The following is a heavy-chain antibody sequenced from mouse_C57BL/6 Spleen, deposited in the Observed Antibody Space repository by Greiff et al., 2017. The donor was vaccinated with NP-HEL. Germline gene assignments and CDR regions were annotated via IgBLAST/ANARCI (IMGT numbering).Heavy chain of an antibody. CDR1: GYTFTSYW. J-gene: IGHJ1*03. CDR3: ARGRVYYGSSSYWYFDV. V-gene: IGHV1-50*01. CDR2: IDPSDSYT. D-gene: IGHD1-1*01. Sequence: QVQLQQPGAELVKPGASVKLSCKASGYTFTSYWMQWVKQRPGQGLEWIGEIDPSDSYTNYNQKFKGKATLTVDTSSSTAYMQLSSLTSEDSAVYYCARGRVYYGSSSYWYFDVWGTGTTVTVSS.